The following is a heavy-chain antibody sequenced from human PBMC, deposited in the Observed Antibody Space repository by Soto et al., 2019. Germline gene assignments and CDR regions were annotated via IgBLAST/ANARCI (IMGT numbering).Heavy chain of an antibody. CDR1: GFAFSNYG. CDR3: ARDWWEEPAGKETVSQFDY. J-gene: IGHJ4*02. CDR2: IWSDGTKK. D-gene: IGHD6-13*01. Sequence: QVHLVESGGGVVQPGRSLTLSCTASGFAFSNYGIPWVRQAPGRGLEWVAVIWSDGTKKFYAGSVRGRFTISRDNSKNTIYLQTNSLRAEDTAVYYCARDWWEEPAGKETVSQFDYWGQGTLVTVSS. V-gene: IGHV3-33*01.